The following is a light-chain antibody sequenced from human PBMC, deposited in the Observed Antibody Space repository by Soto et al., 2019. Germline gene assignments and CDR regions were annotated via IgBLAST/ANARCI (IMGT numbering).Light chain of an antibody. CDR2: GTS. CDR1: QIITNNL. J-gene: IGKJ2*01. Sequence: DIVLTQSPGTLSFSPGDRATLSCRASQIITNNLLAWYQHRPGQAPRLLIYGTSRRAAGIPDRFTGSGSGTDFTLTIKRLEPDDFAVYYCQQYGTSPYTFGQGARLDFK. CDR3: QQYGTSPYT. V-gene: IGKV3-20*01.